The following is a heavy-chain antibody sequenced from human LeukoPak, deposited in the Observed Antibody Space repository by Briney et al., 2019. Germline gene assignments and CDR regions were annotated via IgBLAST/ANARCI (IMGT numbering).Heavy chain of an antibody. CDR2: TYYRSKWYN. CDR3: ARAPEGNWNYVVGDYYYYLDV. J-gene: IGHJ6*03. CDR1: GDSVASTSGA. V-gene: IGHV6-1*01. Sequence: SQTLSLTCAISGDSVASTSGAWNWIRQSPSRGLEFLGRTYYRSKWYNDYAMSVKSRITINPDTSTNQFSLQLNSVTPEDTAVYYCARAPEGNWNYVVGDYYYYLDVWGKGTTVTVSS. D-gene: IGHD1-7*01.